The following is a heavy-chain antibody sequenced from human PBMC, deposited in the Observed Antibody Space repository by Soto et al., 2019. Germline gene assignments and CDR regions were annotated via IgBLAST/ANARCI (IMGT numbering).Heavy chain of an antibody. CDR2: INHSGST. CDR3: ARVIAALHAFDI. J-gene: IGHJ3*02. CDR1: GGSFSGYY. V-gene: IGHV4-34*01. Sequence: QVQLQQWGAGLLKPSETLSLTCAVYGGSFSGYYWSWIRQPPGKGLEWIGEINHSGSTNYNPSLKSRVTISVDTSKNQFSMKLSSVTAADTAVYYCARVIAALHAFDIWGQGTMVTVSS. D-gene: IGHD2-15*01.